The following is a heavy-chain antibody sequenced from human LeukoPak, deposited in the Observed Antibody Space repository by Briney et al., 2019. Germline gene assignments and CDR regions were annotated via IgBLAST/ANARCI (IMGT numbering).Heavy chain of an antibody. CDR2: IRHDGGKT. Sequence: GRSLRLSCTASGFIFSTYGFHWVRQAPGKGPEWVAAIRHDGGKTHYADSVKGRFTISRDDSKNTLYLQMNSLRAEDTAVYYCARDLSFGSLDYRGQGTLVIVSS. CDR3: ARDLSFGSLDY. J-gene: IGHJ4*02. CDR1: GFIFSTYG. V-gene: IGHV3-33*01. D-gene: IGHD3-16*02.